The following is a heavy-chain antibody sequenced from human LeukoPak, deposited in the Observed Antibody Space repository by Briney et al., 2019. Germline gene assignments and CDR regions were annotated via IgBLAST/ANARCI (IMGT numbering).Heavy chain of an antibody. CDR1: GGPISNYY. D-gene: IGHD2-15*01. V-gene: IGHV4-59*08. J-gene: IGHJ4*02. CDR2: IYYTGNT. CDR3: ARHECGGSCYPEDY. Sequence: PSETLSLTCTVSGGPISNYYWSWILQSPGKGLEWIGYIYYTGNTNYNPSLESRVIISVDTSKNQFSLKLSSVTAADTAVYYCARHECGGSCYPEDYWGQGTLVTVSS.